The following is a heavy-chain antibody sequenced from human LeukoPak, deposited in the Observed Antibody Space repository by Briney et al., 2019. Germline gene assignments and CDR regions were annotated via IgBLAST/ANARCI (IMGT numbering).Heavy chain of an antibody. CDR3: ARSRIVLADSLDP. Sequence: SETLSLTCTVSGGSISGYYWNWIRQPAGKGLEWIGRIFHSGSANYNPSLNSRVTMSVDTSKNQFSLKLSSVAAADTAVYYCARSRIVLADSLDPWGQGTLVTASS. CDR2: IFHSGSA. D-gene: IGHD6-19*01. CDR1: GGSISGYY. V-gene: IGHV4-4*07. J-gene: IGHJ5*02.